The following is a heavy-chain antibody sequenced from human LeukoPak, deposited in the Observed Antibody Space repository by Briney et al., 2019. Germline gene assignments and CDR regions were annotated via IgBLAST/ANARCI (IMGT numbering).Heavy chain of an antibody. J-gene: IGHJ4*02. Sequence: ASLKVSCKASGYTFTGYYMHWVRQAPRQGLEWMGWINPNSGGTNYAQKFQGRVTMTRDTSISTAYMELSRLRSDDTAVYYCARDLPEELLRFLEWSIFDYWGQGTLVTVSS. CDR1: GYTFTGYY. CDR2: INPNSGGT. CDR3: ARDLPEELLRFLEWSIFDY. D-gene: IGHD3-3*01. V-gene: IGHV1-2*02.